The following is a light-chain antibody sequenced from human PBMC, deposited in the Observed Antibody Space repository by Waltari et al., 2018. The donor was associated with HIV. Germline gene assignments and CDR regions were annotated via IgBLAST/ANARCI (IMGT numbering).Light chain of an antibody. J-gene: IGLJ1*01. CDR2: GKN. Sequence: SSELTQDPAVSVALGQTVKITCQGDNLSTYYASWYHQKPGQAPVLVSYGKNKRPPEIPDRFSSSASRNTASLTITGAQAEDEADYYCKTRDRSGNLYVFGTGTTVTVL. CDR1: NLSTYY. CDR3: KTRDRSGNLYV. V-gene: IGLV3-19*01.